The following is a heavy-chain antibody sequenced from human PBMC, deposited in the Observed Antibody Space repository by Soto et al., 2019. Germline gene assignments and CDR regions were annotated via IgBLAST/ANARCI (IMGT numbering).Heavy chain of an antibody. CDR1: GYTFTSYA. CDR3: ARINEGITIFGVVIPGPYGMDV. J-gene: IGHJ6*02. CDR2: INAGNGNT. D-gene: IGHD3-3*01. V-gene: IGHV1-3*01. Sequence: ASVKVSCKASGYTFTSYAMHWVRQAPGERLEWMGWINAGNGNTKYSQKFQGRVTITRDTSASTAYMELSSLRSEDTAVYYCARINEGITIFGVVIPGPYGMDVWGQGTTLTVSS.